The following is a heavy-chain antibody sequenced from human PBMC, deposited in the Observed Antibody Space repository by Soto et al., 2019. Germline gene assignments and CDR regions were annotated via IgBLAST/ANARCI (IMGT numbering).Heavy chain of an antibody. CDR2: ISWDGGST. J-gene: IGHJ4*02. D-gene: IGHD6-13*01. CDR1: GFTFDDYT. CDR3: AKDISSWPSTLDY. Sequence: GGSLRLSCAASGFTFDDYTMHWVRQAPGKGLEWVSLISWDGGSTYYADSVKGRFTISRDNSKNSLYLQMNSLRTEDTALYYCAKDISSWPSTLDYWGQGTLVTVSS. V-gene: IGHV3-43*01.